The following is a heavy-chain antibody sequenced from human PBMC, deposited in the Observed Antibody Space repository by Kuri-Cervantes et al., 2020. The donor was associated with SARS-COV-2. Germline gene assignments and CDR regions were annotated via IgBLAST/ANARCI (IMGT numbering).Heavy chain of an antibody. J-gene: IGHJ6*03. Sequence: SVKVSCKASGGTFSSYAISWVRQAPAQGLEWRGGIIPIFGTANYAQKSQGRVTITADESTSTAYMERNGLRSEETAGYYCARVGGGRGFGEKYYYYYYMDVWGKGTTVT. D-gene: IGHD3-10*01. CDR2: IIPIFGTA. V-gene: IGHV1-69*13. CDR1: GGTFSSYA. CDR3: ARVGGGRGFGEKYYYYYYMDV.